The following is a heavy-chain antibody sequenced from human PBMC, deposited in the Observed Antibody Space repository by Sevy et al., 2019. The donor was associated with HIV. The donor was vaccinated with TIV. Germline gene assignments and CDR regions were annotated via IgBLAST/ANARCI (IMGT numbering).Heavy chain of an antibody. V-gene: IGHV3-7*01. CDR3: ARDQYCSGGSCFFPDYYYYGIDV. CDR1: GFTFSSYW. Sequence: GGSLRLSCAASGFTFSSYWMSWVRQAPGKGLEWVANIKQDGSEKYYVDSVKGRFTISRDNAKNSLYLQMNSLRAEDTAVYYCARDQYCSGGSCFFPDYYYYGIDVWGQGTTVTVSS. D-gene: IGHD2-15*01. J-gene: IGHJ6*02. CDR2: IKQDGSEK.